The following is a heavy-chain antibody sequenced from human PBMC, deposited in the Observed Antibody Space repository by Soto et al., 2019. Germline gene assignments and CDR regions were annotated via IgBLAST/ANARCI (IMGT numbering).Heavy chain of an antibody. J-gene: IGHJ4*02. Sequence: EVQLVESGGGLVQPGRSLRLSCAASGFTFPDYTMHWVRQAPGKGLEWVSGISCNSGSIDYADSVKGRFIISRDDAKNCLYLQMNSLRAEDTAFYYCAKGLYYYQTSGYPHYWGQGTLVTVSS. CDR1: GFTFPDYT. CDR2: ISCNSGSI. CDR3: AKGLYYYQTSGYPHY. V-gene: IGHV3-9*01. D-gene: IGHD3-22*01.